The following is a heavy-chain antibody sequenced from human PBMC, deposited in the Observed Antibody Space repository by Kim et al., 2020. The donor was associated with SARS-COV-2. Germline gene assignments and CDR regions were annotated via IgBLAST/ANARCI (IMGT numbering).Heavy chain of an antibody. CDR3: ARDHQYCSSTSCYGRHQTGYYYYYYGMDV. V-gene: IGHV3-11*01. CDR1: GFTFSDYY. J-gene: IGHJ6*02. CDR2: ISSSGSTI. Sequence: GGSLRLSCAASGFTFSDYYMSWIRQAPGKGLEWVSYISSSGSTIYYADSVKGRFTISRDNAKNSLYLQMNSLRAEDTAVYYCARDHQYCSSTSCYGRHQTGYYYYYYGMDVWGQGTTVTVSS. D-gene: IGHD2-2*01.